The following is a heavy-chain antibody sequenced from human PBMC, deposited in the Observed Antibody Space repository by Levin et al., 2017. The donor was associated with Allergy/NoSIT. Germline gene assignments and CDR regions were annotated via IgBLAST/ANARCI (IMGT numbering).Heavy chain of an antibody. CDR1: GFTFGNYW. CDR3: ARGSYGDSLFDY. V-gene: IGHV3-7*04. D-gene: IGHD4-17*01. Sequence: GGSLRLSCAASGFTFGNYWMSWVRQAPGKGLEWVANIKEDGREKYYLDSVKGRFTISRDNAKNSLYLQVDSLRAEDTAVYYCARGSYGDSLFDYWGQGTLVTVSS. J-gene: IGHJ4*02. CDR2: IKEDGREK.